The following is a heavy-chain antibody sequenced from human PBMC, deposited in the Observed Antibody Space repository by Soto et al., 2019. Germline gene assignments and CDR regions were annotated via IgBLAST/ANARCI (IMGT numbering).Heavy chain of an antibody. J-gene: IGHJ4*02. D-gene: IGHD4-4*01. CDR3: ARGYRHYAD. CDR2: LYYSGTT. Sequence: QVHLQESGPGLVKPSETLSLTCTVSGASVSRDSYFWTWIRQPPGKGLEWLGYLYYSGTTNYNPSLKSRITMSVDASKNEFSLKLSSVTAADTAIYYCARGYRHYADWGQGTLVTVSS. V-gene: IGHV4-61*01. CDR1: GASVSRDSYF.